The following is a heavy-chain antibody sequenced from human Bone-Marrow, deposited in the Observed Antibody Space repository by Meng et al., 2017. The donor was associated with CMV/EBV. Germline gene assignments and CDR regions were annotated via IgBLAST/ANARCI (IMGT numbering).Heavy chain of an antibody. V-gene: IGHV4-39*02. CDR2: IFDTGRT. J-gene: IGHJ4*02. D-gene: IGHD6-13*01. CDR3: ARRKGSSSWRDY. Sequence: SETLSLTCTVSGGSISIVDYHWGWIRQPPGKGVEWIGTIFDTGRTMYNPSLKSRVTISADTSKNHFSLKLTSVTAADTAVYYCARRKGSSSWRDYWGQGTLVTVSS. CDR1: GGSISIVDYH.